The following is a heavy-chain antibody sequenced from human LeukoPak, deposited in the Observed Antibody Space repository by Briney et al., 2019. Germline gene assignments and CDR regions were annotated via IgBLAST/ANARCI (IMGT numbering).Heavy chain of an antibody. CDR1: GFTFSSYE. J-gene: IGHJ4*02. D-gene: IGHD1-26*01. CDR2: ISSSGSTI. Sequence: GGSLRLSCAASGFTFSSYEMSWVRQAPGKGLEWVSYISSSGSTIYYADSVKGRFTISRDNAKNSLYLQMNSLRAEDTAVYYCARDESGSYYFDYWGQGTLVTVSS. CDR3: ARDESGSYYFDY. V-gene: IGHV3-48*03.